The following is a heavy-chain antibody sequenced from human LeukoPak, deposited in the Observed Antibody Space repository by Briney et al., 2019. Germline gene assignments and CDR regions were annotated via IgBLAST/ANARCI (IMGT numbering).Heavy chain of an antibody. J-gene: IGHJ4*02. D-gene: IGHD4-23*01. CDR2: IKHKNGGT. CDR1: GYMFPRHH. V-gene: IGHV1-2*02. CDR3: ARDGYGGNSFDY. Sequence: ASVEASYTASGYMFPRHHIQWVRGAPGQGLEGMGWIKHKNGGTNYAQKFRGRVTMTRDTSINTAFMEMSRLNSDDTAVYFCARDGYGGNSFDYWGQGTLVTAS.